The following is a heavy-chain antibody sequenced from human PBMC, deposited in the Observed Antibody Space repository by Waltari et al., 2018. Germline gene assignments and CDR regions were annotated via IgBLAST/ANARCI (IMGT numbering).Heavy chain of an antibody. D-gene: IGHD1-26*01. Sequence: EVQLVESGGGLVQHGGSLKLPCAASGFPSSASAVHWVRQASGKGLEWVGRIRSRAGDYATTYTVSVRGRFTISRDDSKNTAYLQLNSLKTEDTAVYYCSVGATAPWGQGTLVTVSS. J-gene: IGHJ4*02. V-gene: IGHV3-73*01. CDR2: IRSRAGDYAT. CDR1: GFPSSASA. CDR3: SVGATAP.